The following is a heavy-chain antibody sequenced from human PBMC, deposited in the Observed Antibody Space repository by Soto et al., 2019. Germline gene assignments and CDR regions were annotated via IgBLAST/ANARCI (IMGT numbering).Heavy chain of an antibody. J-gene: IGHJ6*02. Sequence: SATVSFKASCYTFSSYGITWVRQAPGQGLEWMGWISAYNGNTNYAQKLQGRVTMTTDTSTSTAYMELRSLRSDDTAVYYCARDGYYYDSSGYPVYGMDVWGQGTTVTVSS. CDR3: ARDGYYYDSSGYPVYGMDV. V-gene: IGHV1-18*04. D-gene: IGHD3-22*01. CDR1: CYTFSSYG. CDR2: ISAYNGNT.